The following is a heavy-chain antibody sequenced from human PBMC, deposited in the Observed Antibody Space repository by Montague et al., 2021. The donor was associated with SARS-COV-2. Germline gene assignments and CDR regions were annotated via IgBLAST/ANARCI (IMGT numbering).Heavy chain of an antibody. CDR3: VRDTGSAQAGFDA. Sequence: CAISGDSVGSNTAAWNWIRRSPSVGLEWLGRTNYRSKWTSDYATSVEGRISIDPDTSKNQFFLHLRSVTPEDTGVYYCVRDTGSAQAGFDAWGQGTLVTVSS. D-gene: IGHD4-17*01. V-gene: IGHV6-1*01. CDR2: TNYRSKWTS. CDR1: GDSVGSNTAA. J-gene: IGHJ4*02.